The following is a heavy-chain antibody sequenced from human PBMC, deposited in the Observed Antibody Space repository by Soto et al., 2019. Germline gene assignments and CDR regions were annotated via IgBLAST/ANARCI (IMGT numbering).Heavy chain of an antibody. J-gene: IGHJ5*02. CDR3: ARVVEAAAALNWFDA. V-gene: IGHV4-30-4*01. D-gene: IGHD6-13*01. CDR2: IYYSGST. CDR1: GGSISSGDYY. Sequence: SETLSLTCTVSGGSISSGDYYWSWIRQPPGKGLEWIGYIYYSGSTYYNPSLKSRVTISVDTSKNQFSLKLSSVTAADTAVYYCARVVEAAAALNWFDAWGQGTLVTVSS.